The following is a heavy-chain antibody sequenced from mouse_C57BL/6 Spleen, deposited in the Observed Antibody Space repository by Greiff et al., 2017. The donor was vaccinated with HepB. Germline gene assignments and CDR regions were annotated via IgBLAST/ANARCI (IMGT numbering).Heavy chain of an antibody. CDR1: GFTFSDYY. D-gene: IGHD2-3*01. CDR3: ARDDGYYSYAMDY. CDR2: INYDGSST. Sequence: EVKLMESEGGLVQPGSSMKLSCTASGFTFSDYYMAWVRQVPEKGLEWVANINYDGSSTYYLDSLKSRFIISRDNAKNILYLQMSSLKSEDTATYYCARDDGYYSYAMDYWGQGTSVTVSS. V-gene: IGHV5-16*01. J-gene: IGHJ4*01.